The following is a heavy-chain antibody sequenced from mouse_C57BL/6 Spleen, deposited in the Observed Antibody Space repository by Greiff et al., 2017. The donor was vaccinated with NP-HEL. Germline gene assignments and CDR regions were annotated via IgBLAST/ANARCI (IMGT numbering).Heavy chain of an antibody. J-gene: IGHJ3*01. CDR1: GFSLTSYG. D-gene: IGHD3-3*01. CDR3: AKEGHSGFAY. Sequence: VQLQQSGPGLVQPSQSLSITCTVSGFSLTSYGVHWVRQPPGKGLEWLGVIWSGGSTDSNAAFISRLSISKDNSKSQVFFKMNSLQSDDTAIYYCAKEGHSGFAYWGQGTLVTVSA. V-gene: IGHV2-4*01. CDR2: IWSGGST.